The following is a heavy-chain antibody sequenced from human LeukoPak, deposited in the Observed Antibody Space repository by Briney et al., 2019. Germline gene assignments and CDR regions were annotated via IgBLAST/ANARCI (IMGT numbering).Heavy chain of an antibody. J-gene: IGHJ4*02. CDR3: ARGRQYGSGTAGDY. CDR2: INHSGST. CDR1: GGSFSGYY. V-gene: IGHV4-34*01. Sequence: SETLSLTCAVYGGSFSGYYWSWIRQPPGKELEWIGEINHSGSTNYNPSLKSRVTISVDTSKNQFSLKLSSVTAADTAVYYCARGRQYGSGTAGDYWGQGTLVTVSS. D-gene: IGHD3-10*01.